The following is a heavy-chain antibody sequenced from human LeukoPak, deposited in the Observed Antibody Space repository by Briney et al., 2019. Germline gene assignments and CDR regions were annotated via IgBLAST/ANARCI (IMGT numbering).Heavy chain of an antibody. D-gene: IGHD3-3*01. J-gene: IGHJ6*02. Sequence: PGGSLRLSCAASGFTFSSYGMHWVRQAPGKGLEWVAVIWYDGSNKYYADSVKGRFTISRDNSKNTLYLQMNSLRAEDTAVYYCARDGPYYDFWSGYQIFPYGMVVWGQGTTVTVSS. CDR1: GFTFSSYG. CDR2: IWYDGSNK. CDR3: ARDGPYYDFWSGYQIFPYGMVV. V-gene: IGHV3-33*01.